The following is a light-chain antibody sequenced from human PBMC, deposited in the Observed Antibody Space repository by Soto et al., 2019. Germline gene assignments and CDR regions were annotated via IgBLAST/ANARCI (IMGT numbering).Light chain of an antibody. CDR2: AVS. CDR1: QSVTNY. CDR3: QQGYSTPWT. Sequence: IHITQSPSPLSASVGDRLTNTCRASQSVTNYLHWYQQKGGEAPKXXIYAVSNLQSGVSSRFSGSGYGTDFSLTINTLQTEDFATYYCQQGYSTPWTFGQGTKVDIK. J-gene: IGKJ1*01. V-gene: IGKV1-39*01.